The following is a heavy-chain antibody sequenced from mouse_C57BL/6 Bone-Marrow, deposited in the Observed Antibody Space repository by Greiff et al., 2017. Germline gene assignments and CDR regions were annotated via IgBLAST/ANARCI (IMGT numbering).Heavy chain of an antibody. D-gene: IGHD1-1*01. CDR3: ARYISRIGFDY. CDR1: GFTFTDYY. Sequence: EVKLMESGGGLVQPGGSLSLSCAASGFTFTDYYMSWVRQPPGKALEWLGFIRNKANGYTTDYSASVKGRFTISRDNSQSILYLQMNALRAEDSATYYGARYISRIGFDYWGQGTTLTVSS. CDR2: IRNKANGYTT. J-gene: IGHJ2*01. V-gene: IGHV7-3*01.